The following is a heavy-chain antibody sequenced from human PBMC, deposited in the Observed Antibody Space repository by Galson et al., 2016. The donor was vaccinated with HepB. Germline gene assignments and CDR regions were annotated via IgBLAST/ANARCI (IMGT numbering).Heavy chain of an antibody. CDR2: IWHDGSNQ. J-gene: IGHJ4*02. CDR1: EFTFSTYG. V-gene: IGHV3-33*01. Sequence: SLRLSCAASEFTFSTYGMHWVRQAPGKGLEWVALIWHDGSNQYYADSVKGRFTISRDNPKNTLYLQMNSLKVEDTAVYYCAREMHVAAAAAFDFWGRGTLVTVSS. D-gene: IGHD6-13*01. CDR3: AREMHVAAAAAFDF.